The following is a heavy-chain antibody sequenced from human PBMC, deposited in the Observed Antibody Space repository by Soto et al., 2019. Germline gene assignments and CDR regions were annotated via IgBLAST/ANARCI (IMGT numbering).Heavy chain of an antibody. Sequence: SETLSLTCAVYGGSFSGYYWSWIRQPPGKGLEWIGEINNSGSTNYNPSLKSRVTISVDTSKNQFSLKLSSVTAADTAVYYCARVGGIAAADYWGQGTLVTVSS. J-gene: IGHJ4*02. CDR3: ARVGGIAAADY. V-gene: IGHV4-34*01. CDR1: GGSFSGYY. CDR2: INNSGST. D-gene: IGHD6-13*01.